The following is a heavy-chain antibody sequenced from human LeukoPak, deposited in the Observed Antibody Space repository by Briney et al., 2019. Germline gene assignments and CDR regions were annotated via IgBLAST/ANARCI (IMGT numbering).Heavy chain of an antibody. CDR1: GYTFTGYY. J-gene: IGHJ5*02. Sequence: GASVKVSCKASGYTFTGYYMHWVRQAPGQGLEWMGWINPNSGGTNYAQKFQGRVTMTRDTSISTAYMELSRLRSDDTAVYYCARAGKRVLLWFGELSKRTNWFDPWGQGTLVTVSS. CDR3: ARAGKRVLLWFGELSKRTNWFDP. D-gene: IGHD3-10*01. V-gene: IGHV1-2*02. CDR2: INPNSGGT.